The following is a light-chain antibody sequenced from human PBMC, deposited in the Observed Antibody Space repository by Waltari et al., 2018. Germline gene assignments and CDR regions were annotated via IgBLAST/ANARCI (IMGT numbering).Light chain of an antibody. Sequence: EILMTQSPGTLTVSPGDTVTLSCRASQSVNTNLAWYQQKPGQAPRLLIYGASNRATGTPARFRGSGSGTEVSLAISGLQSEDFAVYYCQQYNDWPPITFGQGTRLEIK. CDR3: QQYNDWPPIT. V-gene: IGKV3-15*01. J-gene: IGKJ5*01. CDR2: GAS. CDR1: QSVNTN.